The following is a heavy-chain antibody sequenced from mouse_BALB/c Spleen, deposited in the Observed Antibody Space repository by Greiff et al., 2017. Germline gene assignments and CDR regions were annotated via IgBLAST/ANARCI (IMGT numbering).Heavy chain of an antibody. J-gene: IGHJ4*01. CDR3: ARRGYYYGSSYYAMDY. CDR1: GYAFSSYW. Sequence: QVQLQQSGAELVRPGSSVKISCKASGYAFSSYWMNWVKQRPGQGLEWIGQIYPGDGDTNYNGKFKGKATLTADKSSSTAYMQLSSLTSEDSAVYFCARRGYYYGSSYYAMDYWGQGTSVTVSS. CDR2: IYPGDGDT. D-gene: IGHD1-1*01. V-gene: IGHV1-80*01.